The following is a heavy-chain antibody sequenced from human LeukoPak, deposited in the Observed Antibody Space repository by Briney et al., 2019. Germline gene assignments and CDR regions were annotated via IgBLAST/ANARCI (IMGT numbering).Heavy chain of an antibody. CDR3: AKDVEMATTLGFDY. CDR1: GFTFSSYG. CDR2: ISYDGSNK. J-gene: IGHJ4*02. Sequence: GGSLRLSCAASGFTFSSYGMHWGRQAPGKGLEWGAVISYDGSNKYYADSVKGRFTISRDNSKNTLYLQMNSLRAEDTAVYYCAKDVEMATTLGFDYWGQGTLVTVSS. D-gene: IGHD5-24*01. V-gene: IGHV3-30*18.